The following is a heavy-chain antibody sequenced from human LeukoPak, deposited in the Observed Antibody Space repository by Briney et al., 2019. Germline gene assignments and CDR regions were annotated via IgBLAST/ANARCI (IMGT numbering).Heavy chain of an antibody. CDR3: AGSYYDSHWGWFDP. CDR1: RGSFSDYY. V-gene: IGHV4-34*01. Sequence: SETLSLTCAVYRGSFSDYYWSWIRQPPGKGLEWIGEINHSGSTNYSPSLKSRVTISVDTSKNQFSLKLTSVTAADTAVYYCAGSYYDSHWGWFDPWGQGTLVTVSS. CDR2: INHSGST. J-gene: IGHJ5*02. D-gene: IGHD3-22*01.